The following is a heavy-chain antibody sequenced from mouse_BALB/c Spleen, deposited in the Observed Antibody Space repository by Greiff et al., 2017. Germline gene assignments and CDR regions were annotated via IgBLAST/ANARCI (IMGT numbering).Heavy chain of an antibody. J-gene: IGHJ2*01. D-gene: IGHD1-1*01. CDR3: ARDYGPTGGYFDY. Sequence: EVMLVESGGGLVKPGGSLKLSCAASGFTFSSYAMSWVRQSPEKRLEWVAEISSGGSYTYYPDTVTGRFTISRDNAKNTLYLEMSSLRSEDTAMYYCARDYGPTGGYFDYWGQGTTLTVSS. CDR1: GFTFSSYA. V-gene: IGHV5-9-4*01. CDR2: ISSGGSYT.